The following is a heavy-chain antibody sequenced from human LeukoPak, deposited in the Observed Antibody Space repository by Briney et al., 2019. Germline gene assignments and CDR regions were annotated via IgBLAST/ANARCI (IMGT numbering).Heavy chain of an antibody. Sequence: GRSLRLSCAASGFTYSHFGMHWVRPAPGKGLEGVAVIWSDGTEKYYADAVKDGFTISIHKSKNTQYLQMNSMRGEDTAGYYCAKDAQRGFDYSNYLEYWGQGTLVTVSS. CDR1: GFTYSHFG. D-gene: IGHD4-11*01. V-gene: IGHV3-33*03. J-gene: IGHJ4*02. CDR2: IWSDGTEK. CDR3: AKDAQRGFDYSNYLEY.